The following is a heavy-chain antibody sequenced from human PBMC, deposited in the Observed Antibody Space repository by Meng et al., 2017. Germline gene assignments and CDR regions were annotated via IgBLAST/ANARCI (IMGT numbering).Heavy chain of an antibody. CDR3: AKDPEYYDSSGSLKIDY. CDR1: GFTVSSYA. J-gene: IGHJ4*02. D-gene: IGHD3-22*01. CDR2: ISYDGSNK. V-gene: IGHV3-30*04. Sequence: GESLKISCAASGFTVSSYAMHWVRQAPGKELEWVALISYDGSNKYYADSVKGRFTISRDNSKNTLYLQMNSLRAEDTAVYYCAKDPEYYDSSGSLKIDYWGQGTLVTVSS.